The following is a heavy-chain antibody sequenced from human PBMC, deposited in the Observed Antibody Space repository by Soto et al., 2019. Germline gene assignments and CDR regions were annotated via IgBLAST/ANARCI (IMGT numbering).Heavy chain of an antibody. Sequence: EVQLLESGGGLVQPVESLRLSCAASGFTFSYYWMHWVRQAPGMGLVWVSRIHSDGSSTTYADSVKGRFTISRDNARNTLYLQMNSLRAEDTAVYYCARGDRGAFDLWCQGTVVTVSS. CDR1: GFTFSYYW. J-gene: IGHJ3*01. D-gene: IGHD1-26*01. V-gene: IGHV3-74*01. CDR2: IHSDGSST. CDR3: ARGDRGAFDL.